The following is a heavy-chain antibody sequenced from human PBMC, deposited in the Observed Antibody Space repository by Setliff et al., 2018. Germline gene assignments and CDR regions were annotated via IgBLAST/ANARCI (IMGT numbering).Heavy chain of an antibody. Sequence: KPSETLSLTCTVSGGSLSSGPYYWTWVRQPAGKGLEWIGHIYSSGTTNYSPSLRSRVTISSDTSKNQFSLQLSSVTATDTAVYYCARGKIFYVGDSHYFDIWGQGTLVTVSS. CDR1: GGSLSSGPYY. CDR2: IYSSGTT. J-gene: IGHJ4*02. CDR3: ARGKIFYVGDSHYFDI. D-gene: IGHD4-17*01. V-gene: IGHV4-61*09.